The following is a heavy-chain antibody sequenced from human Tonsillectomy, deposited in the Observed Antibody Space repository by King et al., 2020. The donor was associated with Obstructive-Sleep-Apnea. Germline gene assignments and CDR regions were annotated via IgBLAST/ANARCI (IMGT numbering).Heavy chain of an antibody. D-gene: IGHD5-12*01. V-gene: IGHV4-39*07. CDR3: ARDLGGYDLGVNYLDY. J-gene: IGHJ4*02. CDR1: GGSISSSSYY. CDR2: IYYRGST. Sequence: QLQESGPGLVKPSETLSLTCTVSGGSISSSSYYWGWIRQPPGKGLEWIGTIYYRGSTYHNPSLKRRVTISVDTSKNQFSLKLSSVTAADTAVYYCARDLGGYDLGVNYLDYWGQGTLVTVSS.